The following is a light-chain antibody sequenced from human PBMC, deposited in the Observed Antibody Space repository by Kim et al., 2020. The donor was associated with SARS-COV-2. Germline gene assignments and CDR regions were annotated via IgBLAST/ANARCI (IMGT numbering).Light chain of an antibody. J-gene: IGKJ4*02. Sequence: PGESAPLSCRASHNVDINLAWYQQTPGQPPRLLISDAAIRAAGIPDRFSGSGSGTDFTRTIGSLAPEDFAVYYCQQRGTWPPALTFGGGTKVDIK. CDR2: DAA. CDR3: QQRGTWPPALT. V-gene: IGKV3-11*01. CDR1: HNVDIN.